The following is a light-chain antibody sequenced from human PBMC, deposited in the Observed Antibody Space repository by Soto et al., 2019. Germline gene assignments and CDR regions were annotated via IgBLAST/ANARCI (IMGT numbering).Light chain of an antibody. V-gene: IGKV1-5*01. Sequence: IQLTQSPSTLCASVGDRVTITCRASQSISGWLAWYQQKPGTAPKLLIYEASNLESGVPSRFSGSGSGTEFTLTISSLQPDDFATYYCQQYYSDWTFGQGTKVDIK. CDR1: QSISGW. CDR2: EAS. CDR3: QQYYSDWT. J-gene: IGKJ1*01.